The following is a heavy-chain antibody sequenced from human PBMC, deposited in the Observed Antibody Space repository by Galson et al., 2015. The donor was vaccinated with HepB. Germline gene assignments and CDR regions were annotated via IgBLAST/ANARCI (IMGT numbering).Heavy chain of an antibody. J-gene: IGHJ6*02. D-gene: IGHD6-13*01. CDR1: GYTFTGYY. V-gene: IGHV1-2*04. Sequence: SVKVSCKASGYTFTGYYMHWVRQAPGQGLEWMGWINPNSGGTNYAQKFQGWVTMTRDTSISTAYMELSRLRSDDTAVYYCAREGYSSSWRYYYGMDVWGQGTTVTVSS. CDR3: AREGYSSSWRYYYGMDV. CDR2: INPNSGGT.